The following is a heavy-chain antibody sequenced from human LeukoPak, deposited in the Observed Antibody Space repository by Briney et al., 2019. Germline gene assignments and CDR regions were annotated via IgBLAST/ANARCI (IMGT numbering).Heavy chain of an antibody. Sequence: PGRSLRLSCAASGFTFSSYGMHWVRQAPGKGLEWVAVIWYDGNNKYYADSVKGRFTISRDNSKNTLYLQMNSLRVEDTAVYYCAKDWGYTTMVSYYFDYWGQGALVTVSS. J-gene: IGHJ4*02. CDR2: IWYDGNNK. CDR3: AKDWGYTTMVSYYFDY. CDR1: GFTFSSYG. D-gene: IGHD5-18*01. V-gene: IGHV3-33*06.